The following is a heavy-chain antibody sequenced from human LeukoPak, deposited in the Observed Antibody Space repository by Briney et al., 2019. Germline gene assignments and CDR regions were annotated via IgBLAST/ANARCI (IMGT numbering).Heavy chain of an antibody. CDR2: IGGDDP. D-gene: IGHD1-7*01. Sequence: GALRLSCAASGFSFSVHAMSWVRQAPGKGLEWVASIGGDDPFYADSVKGRFTVSRDNSKYRLYLQMDGLRAEDTAIYYCVKDATPWNSIWDYFDYWGQGALVTVSS. J-gene: IGHJ4*02. CDR1: GFSFSVHA. V-gene: IGHV3-23*01. CDR3: VKDATPWNSIWDYFDY.